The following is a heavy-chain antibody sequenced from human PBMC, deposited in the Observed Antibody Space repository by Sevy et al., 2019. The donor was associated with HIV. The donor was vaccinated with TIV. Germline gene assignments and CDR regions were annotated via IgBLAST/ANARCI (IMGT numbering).Heavy chain of an antibody. CDR3: ARDQYYDSSGSPYFDY. V-gene: IGHV3-30-3*01. CDR1: GFTFSSYA. Sequence: GGSLRLACAASGFTFSSYAMHWVRRTPGKGLEWVAVLSYDGSNKDYADSVKGRFTISRDNSKNTLYLQMNSLRAEDTAVYYCARDQYYDSSGSPYFDYWGQGTLVTVSS. D-gene: IGHD3-22*01. J-gene: IGHJ4*02. CDR2: LSYDGSNK.